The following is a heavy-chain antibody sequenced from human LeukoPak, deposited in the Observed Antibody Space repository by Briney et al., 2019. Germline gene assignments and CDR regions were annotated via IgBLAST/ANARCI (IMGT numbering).Heavy chain of an antibody. CDR3: ARDRGRDLNRCDP. V-gene: IGHV3-30-3*01. CDR2: ISYDGSTK. Sequence: GGSLRLSCAASGFTFSSYAMHWVRQAPGKGLEWVAVISYDGSTKYYADSVKGRFTISRDNSKNTLYLQMNSLRADDTAVYYCARDRGRDLNRCDPWGQGTLVTVSS. J-gene: IGHJ5*02. CDR1: GFTFSSYA. D-gene: IGHD2-21*02.